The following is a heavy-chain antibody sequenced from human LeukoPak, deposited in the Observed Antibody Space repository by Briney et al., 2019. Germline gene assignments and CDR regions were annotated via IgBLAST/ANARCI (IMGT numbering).Heavy chain of an antibody. J-gene: IGHJ3*02. V-gene: IGHV1-8*02. CDR1: GYTFTSYD. CDR2: MDPNSGNT. Sequence: VKVSCKASGYTFTSYDINWVRQATGQGLEWMGWMDPNSGNTGYAQKFQGRVTMTRNTSISTAYMELSSLRSEDTAVYYCARGNYYDSSGYYFDGAFDIWGQGTMVTVSS. CDR3: ARGNYYDSSGYYFDGAFDI. D-gene: IGHD3-22*01.